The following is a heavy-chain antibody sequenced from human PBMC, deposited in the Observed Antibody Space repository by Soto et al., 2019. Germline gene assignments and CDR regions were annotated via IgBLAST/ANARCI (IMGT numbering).Heavy chain of an antibody. CDR2: IVVGSGNT. CDR3: AADPPRYCSSTSCPPDY. J-gene: IGHJ4*02. Sequence: QMQLVQSGPEVKKPGTSVKVSCKASGFTFTSSAVQWVRQARGQRLEWIGGIVVGSGNTNYAQKFQERVTFTRDMSTSTAYMELSSLRSEDTAVYYCAADPPRYCSSTSCPPDYWGQGTLVTVSS. CDR1: GFTFTSSA. D-gene: IGHD2-2*01. V-gene: IGHV1-58*01.